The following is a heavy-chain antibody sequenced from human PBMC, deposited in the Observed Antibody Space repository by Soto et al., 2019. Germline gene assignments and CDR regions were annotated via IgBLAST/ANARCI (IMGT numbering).Heavy chain of an antibody. CDR3: AKWEGYSSGWYFDY. CDR1: GFTFSSYG. CDR2: ISYDGSNK. D-gene: IGHD6-19*01. V-gene: IGHV3-30*18. Sequence: GGSLRLSCAASGFTFSSYGMHWVRQAPGKGLEWVAVISYDGSNKYYADSVKGRFTISRDNSKNTLYLQMNSLRAEDTAVYYCAKWEGYSSGWYFDYWGQGTLVTVSS. J-gene: IGHJ4*02.